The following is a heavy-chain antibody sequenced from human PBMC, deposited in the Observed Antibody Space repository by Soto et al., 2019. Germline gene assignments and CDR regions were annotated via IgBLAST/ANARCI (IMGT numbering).Heavy chain of an antibody. CDR3: TTPYSSDPVGY. J-gene: IGHJ4*02. D-gene: IGHD6-19*01. V-gene: IGHV3-73*01. CDR2: IRNKANNYAT. Sequence: GGSLRLSYAASGFTFSGSSMHWVRQASGKGLEWVGRIRNKANNYATAYAASVKGRFIVSRDDSKNTAYLQMNSLKTEDTAVYYCTTPYSSDPVGYWGQGTLVTVSS. CDR1: GFTFSGSS.